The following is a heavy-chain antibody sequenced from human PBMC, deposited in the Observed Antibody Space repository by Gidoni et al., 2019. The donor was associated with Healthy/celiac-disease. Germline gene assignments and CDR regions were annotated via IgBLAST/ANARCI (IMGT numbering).Heavy chain of an antibody. CDR1: GFSLSTSGVG. CDR3: AHSLIGYYDYIWGSPSFDY. J-gene: IGHJ4*02. Sequence: QITLKEYGPTLVKPTQTLTLTCTFSGFSLSTSGVGVGWSRQPPGKALEGLALIYWDDDKRYSPSLKSRLTITKDTSKNQVVLTMTNIDPVDTATYYCAHSLIGYYDYIWGSPSFDYWGQGTLVTVSS. CDR2: IYWDDDK. D-gene: IGHD3-16*01. V-gene: IGHV2-5*02.